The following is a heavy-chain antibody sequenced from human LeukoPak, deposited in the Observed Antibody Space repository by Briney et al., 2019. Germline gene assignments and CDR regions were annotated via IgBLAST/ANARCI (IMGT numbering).Heavy chain of an antibody. CDR3: ARDRAWDTYYYYGMDV. CDR1: GFTSSSYS. V-gene: IGHV3-21*01. CDR2: ISSSSSYR. J-gene: IGHJ6*02. Sequence: GGSLRLSCAASGFTSSSYSMNWVRQAPGKGLEWVSSISSSSSYRYYADSVKGRFTISRDNAKNSLYLQMNSLRAEDTAVYYCARDRAWDTYYYYGMDVWGQGTTVTVSS. D-gene: IGHD1-26*01.